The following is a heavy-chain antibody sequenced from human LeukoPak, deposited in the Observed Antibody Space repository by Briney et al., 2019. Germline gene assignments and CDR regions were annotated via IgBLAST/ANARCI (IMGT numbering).Heavy chain of an antibody. CDR2: ISGSGGST. CDR3: AKTPTDWFDP. Sequence: GASLRLSCAASGFTFSSYAMSWVRQAPGKGLEWVSAISGSGGSTYYADSVKGWFTISRDNSKNTLYLQMNSLRAEDTAVYYCAKTPTDWFDPWGQGTLVTVSS. CDR1: GFTFSSYA. V-gene: IGHV3-23*01. J-gene: IGHJ5*02.